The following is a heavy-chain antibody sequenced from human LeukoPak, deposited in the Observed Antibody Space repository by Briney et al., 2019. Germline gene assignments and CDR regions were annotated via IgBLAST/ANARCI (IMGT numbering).Heavy chain of an antibody. Sequence: GGSLRLSCAASGFIFSSFGMHWDRQAPGKGLEWVAVISDDGSNQYYADSVRGRFTISRDNSKNTLYLQMNSLRAEDTAVYYCAKDGYLMDYYFDYWGQGTLVTVSS. CDR1: GFIFSSFG. D-gene: IGHD3/OR15-3a*01. J-gene: IGHJ4*02. V-gene: IGHV3-30*18. CDR2: ISDDGSNQ. CDR3: AKDGYLMDYYFDY.